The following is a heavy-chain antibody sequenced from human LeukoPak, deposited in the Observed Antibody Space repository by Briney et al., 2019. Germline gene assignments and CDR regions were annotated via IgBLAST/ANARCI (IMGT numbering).Heavy chain of an antibody. V-gene: IGHV3-30*03. CDR3: ASSTIFAKADY. D-gene: IGHD3-3*01. Sequence: GRSLRLSCAASGFTFSSYGMHWVRQAPGKGLEWVAVISYDGSNKYYADSVKGRFTISRDNSKNTLYLQMDSLRAEDTAVYYCASSTIFAKADYWGQGTLVTVSS. CDR1: GFTFSSYG. CDR2: ISYDGSNK. J-gene: IGHJ4*02.